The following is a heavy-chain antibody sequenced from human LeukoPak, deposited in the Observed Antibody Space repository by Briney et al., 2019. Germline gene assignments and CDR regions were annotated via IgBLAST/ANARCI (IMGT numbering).Heavy chain of an antibody. CDR2: IYYSGST. V-gene: IGHV4-39*07. CDR3: ARASGSSWYERRLHAYYYYMDV. J-gene: IGHJ6*03. CDR1: GGSISSSSYY. Sequence: SETLSLTCTVSGGSISSSSYYWGGFRQPPGKGLEWIGGIYYSGSTYYNPSLKSRVTISVDTSKNQFSLNLSSVTAADTAVYSCARASGSSWYERRLHAYYYYMDVWGKGTTVTVSS. D-gene: IGHD6-13*01.